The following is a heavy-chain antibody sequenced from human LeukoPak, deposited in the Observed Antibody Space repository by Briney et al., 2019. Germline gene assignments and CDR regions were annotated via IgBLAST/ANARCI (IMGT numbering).Heavy chain of an antibody. V-gene: IGHV4-59*01. CDR2: IYYSGST. CDR1: GGSISSYY. J-gene: IGHJ4*02. CDR3: ARGTKTGYTGYDWNY. D-gene: IGHD5-12*01. Sequence: SETLSLTCTVSGGSISSYYWSWIRQPPGKGLEWIGYIYYSGSTSYNPSLKSRVTISVDTSSNQFSMMLSSVTAADTAVYYCARGTKTGYTGYDWNYWGQGSLVTVSS.